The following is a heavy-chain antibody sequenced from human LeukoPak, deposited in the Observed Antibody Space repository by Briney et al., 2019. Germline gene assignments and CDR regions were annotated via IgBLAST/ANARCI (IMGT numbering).Heavy chain of an antibody. CDR3: AGATFGVPAPYNWFDP. Sequence: SQTLSLTCVISGDSVSNTRSAWNWIRQSPSRGLEWLGRAYYRSKRYYDYASYVESRITINPDTSKNQFSLQLNSVTPDDTAVYYFAGATFGVPAPYNWFDPWGQGTLVTVSS. V-gene: IGHV6-1*01. J-gene: IGHJ5*02. D-gene: IGHD2-2*01. CDR1: GDSVSNTRSA. CDR2: AYYRSKRYY.